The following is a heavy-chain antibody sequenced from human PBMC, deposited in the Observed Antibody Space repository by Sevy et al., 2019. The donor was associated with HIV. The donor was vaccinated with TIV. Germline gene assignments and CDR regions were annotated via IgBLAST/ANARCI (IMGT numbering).Heavy chain of an antibody. CDR1: GFTFSSYG. Sequence: GGSLRLSCAASGFTFSSYGMHWVRQAPGKGLEWVAFIRYDGSNKYYAESVKGRFTISRDNSKNTLYLKMNSLRAEDTAVYYCAKEGYYDYIWGSYRWEYFHYWGQGTLVTVSS. J-gene: IGHJ4*02. CDR3: AKEGYYDYIWGSYRWEYFHY. D-gene: IGHD3-16*02. V-gene: IGHV3-30*02. CDR2: IRYDGSNK.